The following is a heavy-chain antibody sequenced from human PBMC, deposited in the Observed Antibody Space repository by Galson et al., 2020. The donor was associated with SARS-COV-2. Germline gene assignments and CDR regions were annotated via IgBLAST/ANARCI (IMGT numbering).Heavy chain of an antibody. V-gene: IGHV1-18*01. CDR1: GYTFISYG. J-gene: IGHJ4*02. CDR2: ISDYNGNT. D-gene: IGHD6-13*01. Sequence: ASVKVSCKASGYTFISYGISWVRQAPGQGLEWMGWISDYNGNTNYAQRFQGRVTMTTDTSTRTAYMELRSLRSDETAVYYCARAWDSSTWKTYFDSWGQGTLVTVSS. CDR3: ARAWDSSTWKTYFDS.